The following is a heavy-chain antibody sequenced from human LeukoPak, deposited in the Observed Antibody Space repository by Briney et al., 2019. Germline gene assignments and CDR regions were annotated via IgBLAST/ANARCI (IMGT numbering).Heavy chain of an antibody. Sequence: ASVKVSCKASGYTLTSHDINWVRQATGQGLEWMGWMNPDSGNTGYAQKFQGRVTITRNTSITTAYMELSSLRSEDTAMYYCARGADSTGWYGSAFDYWGQGTLVTVSS. CDR1: GYTLTSHD. CDR3: ARGADSTGWYGSAFDY. V-gene: IGHV1-8*01. CDR2: MNPDSGNT. J-gene: IGHJ4*02. D-gene: IGHD6-19*01.